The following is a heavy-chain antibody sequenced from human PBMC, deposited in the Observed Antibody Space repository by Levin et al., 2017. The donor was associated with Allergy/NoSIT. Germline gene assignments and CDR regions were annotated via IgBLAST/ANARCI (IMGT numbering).Heavy chain of an antibody. Sequence: SETLSLTCTVSDDSISTYYWSWIRQPPGKGLEWIGYISSSGSPNYNPSLKSRVTISIDTSKSHFSLKLSSVTAADTAVYYCARAYSSGWYEGWGQGTLVTVSS. CDR1: DDSISTYY. V-gene: IGHV4-59*01. CDR2: ISSSGSP. CDR3: ARAYSSGWYEG. J-gene: IGHJ4*02. D-gene: IGHD6-19*01.